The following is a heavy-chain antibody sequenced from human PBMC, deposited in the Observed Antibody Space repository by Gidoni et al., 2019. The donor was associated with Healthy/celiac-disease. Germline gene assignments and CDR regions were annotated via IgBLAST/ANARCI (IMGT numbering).Heavy chain of an antibody. J-gene: IGHJ4*02. Sequence: QVQLVQSGAEVKKPGASVKVSCKASGYTFTSYGISWVRQAPGQGLEWMGWISAYNGNTNYAQKLQGRVTMTTDTSTSTAYMELRSLRSDDTAVYYCARAAITMIVVAQIESDYWGQGTLVTVSS. CDR2: ISAYNGNT. V-gene: IGHV1-18*04. CDR1: GYTFTSYG. CDR3: ARAAITMIVVAQIESDY. D-gene: IGHD3-22*01.